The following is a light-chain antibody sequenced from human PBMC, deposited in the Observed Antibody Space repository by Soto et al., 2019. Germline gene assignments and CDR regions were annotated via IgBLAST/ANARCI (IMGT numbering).Light chain of an antibody. J-gene: IGKJ5*01. CDR3: QQRSNF. CDR1: HTVRNNY. V-gene: IGKV3D-20*02. CDR2: DAS. Sequence: EFVLTQSPCTLSLSPGERATLSCRASHTVRNNYLAWYQQKPGQAPRLLIYDASSRATGIPARFSGSGSGTDFTLTISSLEPEDFAVYYSQQRSNFFGQGTRLEIK.